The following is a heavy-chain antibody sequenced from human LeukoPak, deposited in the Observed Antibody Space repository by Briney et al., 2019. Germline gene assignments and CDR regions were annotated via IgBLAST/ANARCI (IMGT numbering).Heavy chain of an antibody. CDR2: ISGYNGKT. Sequence: RASVKVSCKSSGYTFSDYGISWVRQAPGQGLEWMGWISGYNGKTNYAQNLQGRVTVTTDTSTSTAYMELRSLRSDDTAVYYCAGDPSDYYASEWGQGTLVTVSS. J-gene: IGHJ4*02. CDR3: AGDPSDYYASE. CDR1: GYTFSDYG. V-gene: IGHV1-18*01. D-gene: IGHD3-10*01.